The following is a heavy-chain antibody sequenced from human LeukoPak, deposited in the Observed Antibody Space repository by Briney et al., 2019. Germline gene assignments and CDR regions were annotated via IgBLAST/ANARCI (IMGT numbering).Heavy chain of an antibody. V-gene: IGHV4-59*12. CDR3: ARVGVTGTHDY. D-gene: IGHD2-21*02. CDR1: GGSISGYY. CDR2: IYNSGST. Sequence: SETLSLTCTVSGGSISGYYWSWIRQSPGKGLEWIAYIYNSGSTNYNPSLQSRVTISVDTSKNQFSLKLSSVTAADTAVYYCARVGVTGTHDYWGQGTLVTVSS. J-gene: IGHJ4*02.